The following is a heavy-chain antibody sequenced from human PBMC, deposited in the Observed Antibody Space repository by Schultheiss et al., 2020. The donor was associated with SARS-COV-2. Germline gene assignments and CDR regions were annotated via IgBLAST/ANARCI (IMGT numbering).Heavy chain of an antibody. CDR1: GGSFSGYY. CDR2: INHSGST. V-gene: IGHV4-34*01. CDR3: ATIGTTVSTYDD. Sequence: SETLSLTCAVYGGSFSGYYWSWIRQPPGKGLEWIGEINHSGSTNYNPSLKSRVTISVDTSKNQFSLKLSSVTAADTAVYYCATIGTTVSTYDDWGQGTLVTVSS. J-gene: IGHJ4*02. D-gene: IGHD4-17*01.